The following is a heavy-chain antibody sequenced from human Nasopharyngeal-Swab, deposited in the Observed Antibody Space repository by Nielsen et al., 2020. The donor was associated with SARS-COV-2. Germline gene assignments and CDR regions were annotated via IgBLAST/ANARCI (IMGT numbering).Heavy chain of an antibody. J-gene: IGHJ6*03. CDR2: INHSGST. CDR3: ARAIFGVVIISNYCYMDV. Sequence: PGKGLEWIGEINHSGSTNYNPSLKSRVTISVDTSKNQFSLKLSSVTAADTAVYYCARAIFGVVIISNYCYMDVWGKGTTVTVSS. D-gene: IGHD3-3*01. V-gene: IGHV4-34*01.